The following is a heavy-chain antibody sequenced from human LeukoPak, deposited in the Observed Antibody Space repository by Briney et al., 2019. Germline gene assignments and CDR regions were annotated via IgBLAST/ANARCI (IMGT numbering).Heavy chain of an antibody. CDR3: ARASGFSFFDY. V-gene: IGHV4-59*01. Sequence: PSETLSLTCTVSGGSISSYYWSWIRQPPGKGLEWIGYIYYSGSTNYNPSLKSRVTISVDTSKSQFSLKLSSVTAADTAVYYCARASGFSFFDYWGQGTLVTVSS. CDR1: GGSISSYY. CDR2: IYYSGST. D-gene: IGHD5-12*01. J-gene: IGHJ4*02.